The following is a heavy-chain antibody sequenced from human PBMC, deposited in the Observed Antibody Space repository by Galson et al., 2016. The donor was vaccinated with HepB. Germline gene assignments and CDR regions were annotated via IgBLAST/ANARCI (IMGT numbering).Heavy chain of an antibody. CDR2: TYYRSKWYH. J-gene: IGHJ5*02. CDR1: GDSVSSNSAA. CDR3: ARSQNIVVVVAATGFPDWFDP. Sequence: CAISGDSVSSNSAAWNWIRQSPSRGLEWLGRTYYRSKWYHDYAVSVKSRITINPDTSKNQFSLQLNSVTPEDTAVYYCARSQNIVVVVAATGFPDWFDPWGQGTLVTVSS. V-gene: IGHV6-1*01. D-gene: IGHD2-15*01.